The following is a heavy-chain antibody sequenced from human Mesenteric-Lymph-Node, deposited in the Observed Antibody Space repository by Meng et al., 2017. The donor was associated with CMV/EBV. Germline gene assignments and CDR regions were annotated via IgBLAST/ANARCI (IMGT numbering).Heavy chain of an antibody. CDR1: GFTLSNYA. V-gene: IGHV3-23*01. D-gene: IGHD3-3*01. CDR3: AKATLNYDFWTTTFDY. CDR2: ISGSRDTT. Sequence: GFTLSNYAMSWVRQAPGKGLEWVSAISGSRDTTYYADSVKGRFTISRDDSKNTLYLQMNNLRAEDTAVYYCAKATLNYDFWTTTFDYWGQGTLVTVSS. J-gene: IGHJ4*02.